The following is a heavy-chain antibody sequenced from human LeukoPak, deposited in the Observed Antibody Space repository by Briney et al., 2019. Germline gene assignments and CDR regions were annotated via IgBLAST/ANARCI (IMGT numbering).Heavy chain of an antibody. CDR3: AKVGGAMALDFDY. V-gene: IGHV3-9*01. CDR2: ISWNSGSI. J-gene: IGHJ4*02. D-gene: IGHD5-18*01. Sequence: GRSLRLSCAASGFTFDDYAMHWVRQAPGKGLEWVSGISWNSGSIGYADSVKGRFTISRDNAKNSLYLQMNSLRAEDTALYYCAKVGGAMALDFDYWGQGTLVTVSS. CDR1: GFTFDDYA.